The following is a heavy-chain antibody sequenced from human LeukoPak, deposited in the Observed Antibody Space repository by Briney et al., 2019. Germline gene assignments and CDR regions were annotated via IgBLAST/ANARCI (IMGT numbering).Heavy chain of an antibody. CDR3: ARVLYRVFDY. Sequence: GGSLRLSCAASGFTVSSNYMSWVRQAPGKGLEWVSVIYSGGTTYYADSVKGRFTISRDNSKNTLYLQMNSLRAEDTAVYYCARVLYRVFDYWGQGTLVTVSS. J-gene: IGHJ4*02. CDR1: GFTVSSNY. D-gene: IGHD3-16*02. CDR2: IYSGGTT. V-gene: IGHV3-66*01.